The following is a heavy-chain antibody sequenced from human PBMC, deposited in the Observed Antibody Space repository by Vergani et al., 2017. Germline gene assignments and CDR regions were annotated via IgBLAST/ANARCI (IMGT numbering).Heavy chain of an antibody. V-gene: IGHV3-43D*03. D-gene: IGHD1-26*01. J-gene: IGHJ5*02. CDR3: AKDFDSGIYSWGFDP. CDR1: GFTFDDYA. Sequence: EVQLVESGGVVVQPGGSLRLSCAASGFTFDDYAMHWVRQVSGKGLEWVSLISWDGGSTYYADSVKGRFTISRDNSKNSLYLQMNSLRAEDTALYYCAKDFDSGIYSWGFDPWGQGTLVTVSS. CDR2: ISWDGGST.